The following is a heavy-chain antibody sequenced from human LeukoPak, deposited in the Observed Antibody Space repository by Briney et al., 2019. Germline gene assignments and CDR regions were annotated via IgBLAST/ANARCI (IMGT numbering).Heavy chain of an antibody. J-gene: IGHJ5*02. CDR1: EFSFSDYS. D-gene: IGHD6-6*01. CDR3: ARAGTAARLGMAYDS. Sequence: GGSLRLSCTASEFSFSDYSMNWVRQAPGKGLEWVSTMSSSSSSSYTYCADSVKGRFTISRDNAKNTLFLLMNSLRVEDTSIYYCARAGTAARLGMAYDSWGQGTLVTVSS. V-gene: IGHV3-21*06. CDR2: MSSSSSSSYT.